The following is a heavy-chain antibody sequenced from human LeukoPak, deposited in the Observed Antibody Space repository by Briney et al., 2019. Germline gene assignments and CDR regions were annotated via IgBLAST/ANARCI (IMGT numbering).Heavy chain of an antibody. CDR3: ARKARAEGRYYDFWSGFDWYFDL. Sequence: GGSLRLSCAASGFTFSDYYMSWIRQAPGEGLEWVSYISSSGSTIYYADSVKGRFTISRDNAKNSLYLQMNSLRAEDTAVYYCARKARAEGRYYDFWSGFDWYFDLWGRGTLVTVSS. CDR1: GFTFSDYY. V-gene: IGHV3-11*01. D-gene: IGHD3-3*01. CDR2: ISSSGSTI. J-gene: IGHJ2*01.